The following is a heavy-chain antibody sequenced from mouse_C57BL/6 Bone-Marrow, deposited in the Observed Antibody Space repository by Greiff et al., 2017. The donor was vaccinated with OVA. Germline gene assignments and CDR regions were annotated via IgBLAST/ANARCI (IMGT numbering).Heavy chain of an antibody. D-gene: IGHD1-1*01. J-gene: IGHJ3*01. CDR2: INPNNGGT. CDR3: ARDYYGPFAY. V-gene: IGHV1-18*01. Sequence: VQLQQSGPELVKPGASVKIPCKASGYTFTDYNMDWVKQSHGKSLEWIGDINPNNGGTIYNQKFKGKATLTVGKSSSTAYMELRSLTSEDTAVYYCARDYYGPFAYWGQGTLVTVSA. CDR1: GYTFTDYN.